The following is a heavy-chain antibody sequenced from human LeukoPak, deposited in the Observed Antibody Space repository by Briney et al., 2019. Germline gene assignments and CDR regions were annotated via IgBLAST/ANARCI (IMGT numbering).Heavy chain of an antibody. Sequence: SETLSLTCAVYGGSFSGYYWSWIRQPPGKGLEWIGEINHSGSTIYNPSLKSRVTISVDTSKNQFSLNLNSATAADTAVYYCARTSRHFYGSGTNLTPWPAGMDVWGQGTTVTVSS. CDR1: GGSFSGYY. V-gene: IGHV4-34*01. D-gene: IGHD3-10*01. J-gene: IGHJ6*02. CDR3: ARTSRHFYGSGTNLTPWPAGMDV. CDR2: INHSGST.